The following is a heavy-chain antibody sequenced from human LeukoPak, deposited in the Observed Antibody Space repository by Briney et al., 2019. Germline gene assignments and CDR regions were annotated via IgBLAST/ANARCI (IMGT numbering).Heavy chain of an antibody. J-gene: IGHJ4*02. V-gene: IGHV3-73*01. D-gene: IGHD3-22*01. CDR1: GFTFSGSP. CDR3: TTLTAFYQSSGYYSF. CDR2: IRSKADNYAT. Sequence: GGSLRLSCAASGFTFSGSPILWVRQASGKGLEWVGRIRSKADNYATAYAASVQGRCTISRDDSKNTAYLQLNSLKTEDTAVYYCTTLTAFYQSSGYYSFWGQGTLVTVSS.